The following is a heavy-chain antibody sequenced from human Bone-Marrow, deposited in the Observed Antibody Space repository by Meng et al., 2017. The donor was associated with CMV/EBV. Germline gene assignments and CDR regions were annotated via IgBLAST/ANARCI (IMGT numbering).Heavy chain of an antibody. Sequence: ASVKVSCKASGYTFTSYGISWVRQAPGQGLEWMGWISAYNGNTNYAQKLQGRVTMTTDTSTSTAYMELRSLRSDGTAVYYCARDLGRLATWSDILKGFDYWGQGTLVTVSS. CDR1: GYTFTSYG. CDR3: ARDLGRLATWSDILKGFDY. CDR2: ISAYNGNT. J-gene: IGHJ4*02. V-gene: IGHV1-18*01. D-gene: IGHD3-3*01.